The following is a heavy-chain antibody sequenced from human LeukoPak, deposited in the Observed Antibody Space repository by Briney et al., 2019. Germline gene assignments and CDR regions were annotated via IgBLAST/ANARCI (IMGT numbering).Heavy chain of an antibody. Sequence: ASVKVSCKASGYTFTSYGISWVREAPGQGLEWMGWISAYNGNTNYAQKFRGRVTMTTDTSTSTAYMELRSLRSDDTAVYYCASLKTDGYFDYWGQGTLVTVSS. CDR1: GYTFTSYG. J-gene: IGHJ4*02. D-gene: IGHD5-24*01. V-gene: IGHV1-18*01. CDR3: ASLKTDGYFDY. CDR2: ISAYNGNT.